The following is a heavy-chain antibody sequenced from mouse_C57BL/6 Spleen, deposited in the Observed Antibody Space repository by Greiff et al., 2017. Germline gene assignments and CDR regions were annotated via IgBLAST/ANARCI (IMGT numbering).Heavy chain of an antibody. Sequence: EVQLQQSGPELVKPGASVKISCKASGYTFTDYYMNWVKQSHGKSLEWIGDINPNNGGTSYNQKFKGKATLTVDKSSSTAYMELRSLTSEDSAVYYCARSRWLTYYAMDYWGQGTSVTVSS. V-gene: IGHV1-26*01. CDR3: ARSRWLTYYAMDY. J-gene: IGHJ4*01. D-gene: IGHD1-1*02. CDR2: INPNNGGT. CDR1: GYTFTDYY.